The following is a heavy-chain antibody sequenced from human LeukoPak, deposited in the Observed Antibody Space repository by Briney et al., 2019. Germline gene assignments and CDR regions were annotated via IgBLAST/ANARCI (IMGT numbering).Heavy chain of an antibody. Sequence: GGSLRLSCAASGFSFSNYAMSWVRQAPARGPEWVSSIRGGGKTFYADSVKGRFTLSRDDSRNTVYLQLNNLRVEDTAIYYCAKANWVSNADAVWWGQGTQVTVSS. CDR2: IRGGGKT. CDR1: GFSFSNYA. D-gene: IGHD1-1*01. J-gene: IGHJ4*02. V-gene: IGHV3-23*01. CDR3: AKANWVSNADAVW.